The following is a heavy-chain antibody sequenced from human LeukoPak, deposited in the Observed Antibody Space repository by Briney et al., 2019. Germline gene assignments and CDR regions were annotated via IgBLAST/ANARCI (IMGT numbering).Heavy chain of an antibody. J-gene: IGHJ4*02. CDR3: VSFYETY. Sequence: PGGSLRLSCAASGNYWMHWVRQAPGKGLVWVSHINSDGSWTSYADSVKGRFTISKDNAKSTVYPQMNNLRAEDTAVYYCVSFYETYWGRGTLVTVSS. CDR2: INSDGSWT. D-gene: IGHD2-2*01. CDR1: GNYW. V-gene: IGHV3-74*01.